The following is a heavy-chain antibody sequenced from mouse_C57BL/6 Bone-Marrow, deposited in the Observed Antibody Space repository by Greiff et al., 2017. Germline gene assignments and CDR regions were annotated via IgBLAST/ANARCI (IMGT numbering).Heavy chain of an antibody. D-gene: IGHD1-1*01. CDR2: IDPNSGGT. CDR1: GYTFTSYW. CDR3: ARLGYYGGSHAMGC. Sequence: QVQLKQPGAELVKPGASAKLSCKASGYTFTSYWMHWVKQRPGRGLEWIGRIDPNSGGTKYNEKFKSKATLTVDKPSSTAYMQLSRLTSEDSAVYYCARLGYYGGSHAMGCWGQGTSATVSS. J-gene: IGHJ4*01. V-gene: IGHV1-72*01.